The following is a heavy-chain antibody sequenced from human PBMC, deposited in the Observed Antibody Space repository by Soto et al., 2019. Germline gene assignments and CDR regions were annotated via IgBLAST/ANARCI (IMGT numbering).Heavy chain of an antibody. CDR3: TTVSRIAPPL. Sequence: GGSLRLSCAASGFTVSSTYMSWVRQAPGKGLEWVSVIYSGGSTYYADSVKGRFTISRDNSKNTLYLQMNSLKTEDTAVYYCTTVSRIAPPLWGQGTLVTVSS. CDR2: IYSGGST. V-gene: IGHV3-53*01. CDR1: GFTVSSTY. J-gene: IGHJ4*02. D-gene: IGHD6-13*01.